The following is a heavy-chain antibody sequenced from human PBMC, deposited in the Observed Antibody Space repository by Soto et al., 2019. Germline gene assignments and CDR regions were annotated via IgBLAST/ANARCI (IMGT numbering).Heavy chain of an antibody. Sequence: SETLSLTCTVSGGSISSGGYYWSWIRQHPGKGLEWIGYIYYSGSTYYNPSLKSRVTISVDTSKNQFSLKLSSVTAADTAVYYCAGNTSSSWSTFDPWGQGTLVTSPQ. CDR2: IYYSGST. V-gene: IGHV4-31*03. J-gene: IGHJ5*02. CDR1: GGSISSGGYY. CDR3: AGNTSSSWSTFDP. D-gene: IGHD6-13*01.